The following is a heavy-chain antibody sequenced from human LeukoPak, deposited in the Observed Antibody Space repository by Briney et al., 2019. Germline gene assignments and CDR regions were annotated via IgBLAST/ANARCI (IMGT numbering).Heavy chain of an antibody. Sequence: SETLSLTCAVHGGSCDDYYCSWIRQPPGKGLEWIGEIHPHGIFYYNSSLVSRVTISIDTSKTQFSLRLTSVTAADTGVYYCARGFLAHFYGSSSHDYWGQGTLVSVSS. V-gene: IGHV4-34*01. CDR2: IHPHGIF. J-gene: IGHJ4*02. CDR1: GGSCDDYY. CDR3: ARGFLAHFYGSSSHDY. D-gene: IGHD3-10*01.